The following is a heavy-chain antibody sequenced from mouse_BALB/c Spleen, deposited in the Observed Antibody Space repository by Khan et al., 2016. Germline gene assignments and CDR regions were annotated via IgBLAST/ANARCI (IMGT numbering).Heavy chain of an antibody. CDR2: ISYSGTT. Sequence: EVQLQVSGPSLVKPSQTLSLTCSVTGDSITSGYWNWIRKFPGNELEYMGYISYSGTTYYNPSLKSRISITRDTSKNQYYLQLNSVTTEDTATYFCASAYSSNYNYYAMDYWGQGTSVTVSS. CDR1: GDSITSGY. V-gene: IGHV3-8*02. J-gene: IGHJ4*01. CDR3: ASAYSSNYNYYAMDY. D-gene: IGHD2-5*01.